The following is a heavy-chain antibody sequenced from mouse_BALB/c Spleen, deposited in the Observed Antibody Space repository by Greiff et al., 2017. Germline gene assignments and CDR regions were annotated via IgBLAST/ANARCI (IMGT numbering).Heavy chain of an antibody. V-gene: IGHV1-14*01. Sequence: EVQLQQSGPELVKPGASVKMSCKASGYTFTSYVMHWVKQKPGQGLEWIGYINPYNDGTKYNEKFKGKATLTSDKSSSTAYMELSSLTSEDSAVYYCARGVYDGYYFYYAMDYWGQGTSVTVSS. CDR2: INPYNDGT. J-gene: IGHJ4*01. CDR1: GYTFTSYV. CDR3: ARGVYDGYYFYYAMDY. D-gene: IGHD2-3*01.